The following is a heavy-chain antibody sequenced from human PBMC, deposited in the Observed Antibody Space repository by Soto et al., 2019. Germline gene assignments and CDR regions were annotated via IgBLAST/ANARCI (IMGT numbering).Heavy chain of an antibody. J-gene: IGHJ6*02. V-gene: IGHV1-8*01. CDR2: MNPNSGKT. CDR3: ARDRGRYGMDV. D-gene: IGHD3-10*01. CDR1: GYTFTSYD. Sequence: QVQLVQSGAEVKKPGASVKVSCKASGYTFTSYDINWVRQATGQGLEYMGWMNPNSGKTGYAQKCQGCFTMTRSTSIRTAYMELSSLSSDDTAVYYCARDRGRYGMDVWGQGTKVTVSS.